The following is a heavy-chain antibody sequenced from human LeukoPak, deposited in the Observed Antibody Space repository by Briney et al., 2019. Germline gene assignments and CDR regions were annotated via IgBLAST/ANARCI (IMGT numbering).Heavy chain of an antibody. CDR1: GFTFSSYA. CDR3: ARFSGMKDFDY. V-gene: IGHV3-21*01. CDR2: ISSSSSYI. J-gene: IGHJ4*02. Sequence: PGGSLRLSCAVSGFTFSSYAMSWVRQAPGKGLEWVSSISSSSSYIYYADSVKGRFTISRDNAKNSLYLQMNSLRAEDTAVYYCARFSGMKDFDYWGQGTLVTVSS. D-gene: IGHD1-14*01.